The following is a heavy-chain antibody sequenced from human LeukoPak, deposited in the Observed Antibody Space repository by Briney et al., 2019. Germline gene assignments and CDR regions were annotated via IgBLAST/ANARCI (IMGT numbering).Heavy chain of an antibody. CDR1: GYTFTSYG. Sequence: ASVKVSCKASGYTFTSYGISWVRQAPGQGLEWMGWISAYNGNTNYAQKLHGRVTMTTDTSTSTAYMELRSLRSDDTAVYYCAATVVTAIPGAFDIWGQGTMVTVSS. D-gene: IGHD2-21*02. V-gene: IGHV1-18*04. CDR3: AATVVTAIPGAFDI. J-gene: IGHJ3*02. CDR2: ISAYNGNT.